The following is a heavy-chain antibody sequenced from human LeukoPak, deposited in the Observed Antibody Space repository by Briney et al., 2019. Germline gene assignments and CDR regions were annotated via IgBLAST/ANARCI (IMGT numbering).Heavy chain of an antibody. CDR3: ARGGDSSGYYYSFDY. D-gene: IGHD3-22*01. V-gene: IGHV4-61*02. Sequence: SQTLSLTCTVSGGSISSGSYYWSWIRQPAGKGLEWIGRIYTSGSTNYNPSLKSRVTISVDTSKNQFSLKLSSVTAADTAVFYCARGGDSSGYYYSFDYWGQGTLVTVSS. J-gene: IGHJ4*02. CDR1: GGSISSGSYY. CDR2: IYTSGST.